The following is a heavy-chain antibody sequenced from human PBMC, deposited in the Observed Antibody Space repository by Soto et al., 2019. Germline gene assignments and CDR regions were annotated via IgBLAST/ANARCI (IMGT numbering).Heavy chain of an antibody. J-gene: IGHJ3*02. D-gene: IGHD3-3*01. CDR3: ARGGGVGVAGSAAFDM. CDR1: GYPVTAYY. CDR2: INPATGAA. V-gene: IGHV1-2*02. Sequence: QLHLVQSGAVVKKPGASVTVSCSASGYPVTAYYMHWVRQAPGRGLEWMGGINPATGAAKYTQTFQGRVTMTRDTSTSTVFMALCGLTSEETAVFYWARGGGVGVAGSAAFDMWGQGTLVTVSS.